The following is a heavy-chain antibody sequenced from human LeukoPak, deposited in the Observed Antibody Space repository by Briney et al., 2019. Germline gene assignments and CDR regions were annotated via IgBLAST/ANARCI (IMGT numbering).Heavy chain of an antibody. J-gene: IGHJ5*02. CDR3: AKDTQAYSSGWFPNWFDP. D-gene: IGHD6-19*01. V-gene: IGHV3-23*01. CDR1: GFTFSNYA. Sequence: GGSLRLSCAASGFTFSNYAMGWVRQAPGKGLEWVSVISGNGGGTYYADSVRGRFTISRDNSKNTLYLQMNSLRAEDTAVYYCAKDTQAYSSGWFPNWFDPWGQGTLVTVSS. CDR2: ISGNGGGT.